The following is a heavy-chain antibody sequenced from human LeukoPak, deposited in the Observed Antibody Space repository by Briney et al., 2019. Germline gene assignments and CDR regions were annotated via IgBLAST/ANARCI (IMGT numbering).Heavy chain of an antibody. D-gene: IGHD1-1*01. V-gene: IGHV3-21*01. Sequence: PGGSLRLSCAASGFPFRSYAMHWVRQAPGKGLEWVSSISSSSSYIYYADSVKGRFTISRDNAKNSLYLQMNSLRGEDTAVYYCARDSYNWNDIAFDIWGQGTMVTVSS. CDR2: ISSSSSYI. CDR3: ARDSYNWNDIAFDI. J-gene: IGHJ3*02. CDR1: GFPFRSYA.